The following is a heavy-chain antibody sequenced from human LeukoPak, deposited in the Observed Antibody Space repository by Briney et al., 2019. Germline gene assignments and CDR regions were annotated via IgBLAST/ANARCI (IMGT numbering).Heavy chain of an antibody. Sequence: GGSLRLSCAASGFTFSSYWMHWVRQAPGKGLEWVSSIGNSASYIFYADSVKGRFTISRDNAKNSLYLQMNSLRAEDTAVYYCARAFYYDIIGGEGMDVWGQGTTVTVSS. V-gene: IGHV3-21*01. D-gene: IGHD3-22*01. CDR3: ARAFYYDIIGGEGMDV. CDR1: GFTFSSYW. CDR2: IGNSASYI. J-gene: IGHJ6*02.